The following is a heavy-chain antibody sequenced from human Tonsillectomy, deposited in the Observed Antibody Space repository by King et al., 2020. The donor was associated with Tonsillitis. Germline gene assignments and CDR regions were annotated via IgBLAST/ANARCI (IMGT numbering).Heavy chain of an antibody. D-gene: IGHD5-18*01. CDR3: ASSGGPNTAIEHYGMDV. V-gene: IGHV3-30*03. CDR2: ISYDGSNK. J-gene: IGHJ6*02. Sequence: VQLVESGGGVVQPGRSLRLSCAASGFTFSSYGMHWVRQAPGKGLEWVAVISYDGSNKYYADSVKGRFTISRDNSKNTLYLQMNSLRAEDTAVYYCASSGGPNTAIEHYGMDVWGQGTTVTVSS. CDR1: GFTFSSYG.